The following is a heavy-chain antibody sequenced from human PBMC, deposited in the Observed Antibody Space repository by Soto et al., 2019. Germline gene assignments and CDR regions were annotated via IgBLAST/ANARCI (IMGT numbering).Heavy chain of an antibody. CDR1: GFKFSDYY. CDR2: ISSSGSTI. CDR3: ARGGSESSAWYPWFDP. D-gene: IGHD6-19*01. V-gene: IGHV3-11*01. J-gene: IGHJ5*02. Sequence: QVQLLESGGALVKPGGSLRLSCGASGFKFSDYYMSWIRQAPGKGLEWVSYISSSGSTIHYAESVKGRFTISTDNANNSLFLQMNSLKDEDTAVYFCARGGSESSAWYPWFDPWGQGTLVTVSS.